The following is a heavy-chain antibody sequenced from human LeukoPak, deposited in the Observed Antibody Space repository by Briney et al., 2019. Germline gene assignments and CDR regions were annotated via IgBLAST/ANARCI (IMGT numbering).Heavy chain of an antibody. CDR3: ARAQDYGSGSY. CDR2: IKQDGSEK. D-gene: IGHD3-10*01. V-gene: IGHV3-7*01. Sequence: GGSLRLSCAASGISFASYWVTWVRQAPGKGLEWVANIKQDGSEKYYVDSVKGRFTISRDNAENSLFLQMNSLRAEDTAVYYCARAQDYGSGSYWGQETLVTVSS. J-gene: IGHJ4*02. CDR1: GISFASYW.